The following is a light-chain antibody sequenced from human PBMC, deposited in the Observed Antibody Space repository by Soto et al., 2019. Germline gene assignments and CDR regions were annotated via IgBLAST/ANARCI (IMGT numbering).Light chain of an antibody. V-gene: IGKV1-39*01. Sequence: DIPMTQSPSSLSAFVGDRLTITCRASQSVDNYLNWYQHKPGKAPKLLISVVSTLQTGVPSRFSGSGSGTDFTLTISNLQPEDFATYYCQQTYSIPWTFGQGTKVEI. CDR1: QSVDNY. CDR2: VVS. CDR3: QQTYSIPWT. J-gene: IGKJ1*01.